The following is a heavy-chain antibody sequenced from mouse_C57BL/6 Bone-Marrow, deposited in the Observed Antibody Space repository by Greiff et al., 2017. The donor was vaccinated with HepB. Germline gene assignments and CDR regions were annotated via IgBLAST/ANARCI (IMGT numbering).Heavy chain of an antibody. V-gene: IGHV5-12*01. D-gene: IGHD2-5*01. Sequence: EVKLQESGGGLVQPGGSLKLSCAASGFTFSDYYMYWVRQTPEKRLEWVAYISNGGGSTYYPDTVKGRFTISRDNAKNTLYLQMSRLKSEDTAMYYCASYSNYTLNYAMDYWGQGTSVTVSA. CDR2: ISNGGGST. CDR3: ASYSNYTLNYAMDY. CDR1: GFTFSDYY. J-gene: IGHJ4*01.